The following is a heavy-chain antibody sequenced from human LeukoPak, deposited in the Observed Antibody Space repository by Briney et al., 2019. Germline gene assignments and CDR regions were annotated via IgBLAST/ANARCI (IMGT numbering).Heavy chain of an antibody. CDR3: ASLLNGGVSHWFDP. J-gene: IGHJ5*02. D-gene: IGHD7-27*01. V-gene: IGHV4-39*01. CDR1: GGSITSSTSY. Sequence: SETLSLTCTVSGGSITSSTSYWGWIRQPPGKGLQWIGTIYYSGSTYYNPSLKSRATMSVDTSKNQFSLKLSSVTAADTAVYYCASLLNGGVSHWFDPWGQGTLVTVSS. CDR2: IYYSGST.